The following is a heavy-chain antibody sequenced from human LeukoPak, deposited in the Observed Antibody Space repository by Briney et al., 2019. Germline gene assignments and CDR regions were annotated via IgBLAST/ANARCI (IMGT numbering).Heavy chain of an antibody. Sequence: SETLSLTCTVSGGSISSYYWSWIRQPPGKGLEWIGYIYYSGSTNYNPSLKSRVTISVDTSKNQFSLKLSSVTAADTAVYYCAREDIVLMVYAIGWSHWFDPWGQGTLVTVSS. CDR2: IYYSGST. V-gene: IGHV4-59*12. CDR1: GGSISSYY. J-gene: IGHJ5*02. D-gene: IGHD2-8*01. CDR3: AREDIVLMVYAIGWSHWFDP.